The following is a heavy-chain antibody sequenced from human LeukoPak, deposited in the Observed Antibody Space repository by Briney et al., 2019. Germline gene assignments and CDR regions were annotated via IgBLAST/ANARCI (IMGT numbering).Heavy chain of an antibody. CDR3: ASSHHYDFWSGYYEIYSDY. CDR2: IYYSGST. D-gene: IGHD3-3*01. Sequence: SETLSLTCTVSGGSISSSSYYWGWIRQPPGKGLEWIGSIYYSGSTYYNPSLKSRVTISVDTSKNQFSLKLSSVTAADTAVYYCASSHHYDFWSGYYEIYSDYWGQGTLVTVSS. CDR1: GGSISSSSYY. V-gene: IGHV4-39*01. J-gene: IGHJ4*02.